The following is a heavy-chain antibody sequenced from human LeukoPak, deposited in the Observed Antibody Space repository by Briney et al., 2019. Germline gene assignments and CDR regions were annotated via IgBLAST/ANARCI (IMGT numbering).Heavy chain of an antibody. CDR3: ARGPTYYDISRGVWGGPPGTEDY. Sequence: ASVKVPCKASGYTFTSYAMNWVRQAPGQGLEWMGWINTNTGNPTYAQGFTGRFVFSLDTSVSTAYLQISSLKAEDTAVYYCARGPTYYDISRGVWGGPPGTEDYWGQGTLVTVSS. CDR2: INTNTGNP. J-gene: IGHJ4*02. D-gene: IGHD3-9*01. V-gene: IGHV7-4-1*02. CDR1: GYTFTSYA.